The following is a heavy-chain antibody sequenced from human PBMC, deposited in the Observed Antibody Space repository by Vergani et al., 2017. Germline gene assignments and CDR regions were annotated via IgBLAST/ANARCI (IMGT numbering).Heavy chain of an antibody. J-gene: IGHJ3*02. V-gene: IGHV3-53*02. CDR1: GFTVSSNY. CDR2: IYSGGST. Sequence: EVQLVETGGGLIQPGGSLRLSCAASGFTVSSNYMSWVRQAPGKGLEWVSVIYSGGSTYYADSVKGRFTISRDNAKNSLYLQMNSLRAEDTAVYYCARSRSYTIFGVVIVDAFDIWGQGTMVTVSS. D-gene: IGHD3-3*01. CDR3: ARSRSYTIFGVVIVDAFDI.